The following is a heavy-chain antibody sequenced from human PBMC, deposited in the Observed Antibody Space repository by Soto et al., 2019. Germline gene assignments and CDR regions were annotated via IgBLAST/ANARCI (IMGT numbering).Heavy chain of an antibody. CDR2: IFSNDEK. D-gene: IGHD6-13*01. V-gene: IGHV2-26*01. CDR3: ARKGYAIAAAGALRGTFGPNDWYFDL. CDR1: GFSLSNARMG. J-gene: IGHJ2*01. Sequence: QVTLKESGPVLVKPTETLTLTCTVSGFSLSNARMGVSWIRQPPGKALEWLAHIFSNDEKSYSTSLKSRLTISKDTSKSQVVLTMTNMDPVDTATYYCARKGYAIAAAGALRGTFGPNDWYFDLWGRGTLVTVSS.